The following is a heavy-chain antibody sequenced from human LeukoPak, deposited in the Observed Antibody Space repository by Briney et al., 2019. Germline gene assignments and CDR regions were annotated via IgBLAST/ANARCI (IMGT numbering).Heavy chain of an antibody. J-gene: IGHJ6*02. CDR2: ISAYNGNT. CDR1: GYTFTSYG. Sequence: ASVKVSFKASGYTFTSYGISWVRQAPGQGLEWMGWISAYNGNTNYAQKLQGRVTMTTDTSTSTAYMELRSLRSDDTAVYYCARDEDQLPTSYYYYYYGMDVWGQGTTVTVSS. CDR3: ARDEDQLPTSYYYYYYGMDV. V-gene: IGHV1-18*01. D-gene: IGHD2-2*01.